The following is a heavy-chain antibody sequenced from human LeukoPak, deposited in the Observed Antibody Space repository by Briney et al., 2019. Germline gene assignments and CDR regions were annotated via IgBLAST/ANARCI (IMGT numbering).Heavy chain of an antibody. CDR2: ISGSGGST. CDR1: GFTFSSSA. J-gene: IGHJ5*02. Sequence: GGSLRLSCATSGFTFSSSAMSWVRRAPGKGLEWVSAISGSGGSTYYADSVKGRFTISRDNSKNTLYLQMNSLRAEDTAVYYCAKEPSIAAAHNWFDPWGQGTLVTVSS. CDR3: AKEPSIAAAHNWFDP. V-gene: IGHV3-23*01. D-gene: IGHD6-13*01.